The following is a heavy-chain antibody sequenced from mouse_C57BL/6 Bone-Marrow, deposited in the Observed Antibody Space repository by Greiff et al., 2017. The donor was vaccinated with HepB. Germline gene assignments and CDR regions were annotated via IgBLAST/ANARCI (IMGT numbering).Heavy chain of an antibody. CDR2: ISSGSSTI. D-gene: IGHD1-1*01. V-gene: IGHV5-17*01. CDR1: GFTFSDYG. J-gene: IGHJ4*01. CDR3: ATVVAGDYYAMDY. Sequence: EVQLVESGGGLVKPGGSLKLSCAASGFTFSDYGMHWVRQAPEKGLEWVAYISSGSSTIYYADTVKGRFTISRDNAKNTLFLQMTSLRSEDTAMYYCATVVAGDYYAMDYWGQGTSVTVSS.